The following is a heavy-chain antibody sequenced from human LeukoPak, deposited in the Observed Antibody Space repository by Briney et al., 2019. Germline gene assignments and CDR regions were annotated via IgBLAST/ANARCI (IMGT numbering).Heavy chain of an antibody. V-gene: IGHV3-23*01. CDR1: GFTFSSYA. CDR2: ISGSGGST. Sequence: GGSLRLSCAASGFTFSSYAMSWVRQAPGEGLEWVSAISGSGGSTYYADSVKGRFTISRDNSKNTLYLQMNSLRAEDTAVYYCAKDRGGTMVRGVFDYWGQGTLVTVSS. D-gene: IGHD3-10*01. CDR3: AKDRGGTMVRGVFDY. J-gene: IGHJ4*02.